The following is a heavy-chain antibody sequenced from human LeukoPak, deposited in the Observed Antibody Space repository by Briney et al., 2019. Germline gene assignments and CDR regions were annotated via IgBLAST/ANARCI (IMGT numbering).Heavy chain of an antibody. J-gene: IGHJ2*01. CDR3: ARGLKNYYDSSGYGPDHWYFDL. Sequence: ASVKVSCKASGYTFTSYGISWVRQAPGQGLEWMGWISAYNGNTNYAQKLQGSVTMTTDTSTSTAYMELRSLRSDDTAVYYCARGLKNYYDSSGYGPDHWYFDLWGRGTLVTVAS. CDR2: ISAYNGNT. V-gene: IGHV1-18*01. CDR1: GYTFTSYG. D-gene: IGHD3-22*01.